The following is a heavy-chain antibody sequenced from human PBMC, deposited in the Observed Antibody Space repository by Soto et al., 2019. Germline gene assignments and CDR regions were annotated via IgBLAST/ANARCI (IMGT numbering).Heavy chain of an antibody. V-gene: IGHV4-31*03. J-gene: IGHJ5*02. Sequence: QVQLQESGPGLVKPSQTLSLTCTVSGASMNSGSYYWSWVRQPQGKGLEWIGYIYHNGRTYNNPSLMSRVTMSLDTSKNQFSLKLNSVSAADTAVYYCARVSATGTRWFDPWGQGTLVTVSS. CDR1: GASMNSGSYY. D-gene: IGHD6-13*01. CDR2: IYHNGRT. CDR3: ARVSATGTRWFDP.